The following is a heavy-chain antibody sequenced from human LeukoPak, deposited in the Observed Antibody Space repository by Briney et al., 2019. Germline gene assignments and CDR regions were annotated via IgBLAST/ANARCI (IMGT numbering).Heavy chain of an antibody. CDR2: ISGSDGST. CDR1: GFTFSSYA. V-gene: IGHV3-23*01. Sequence: PGGSLRLSCAASGFTFSSYAMSWVRQAPGKGLEWVSAISGSDGSTYYADSVKGRFTISRDNSKNTLYLQTNSLRAEDTAVYYCAKGSSSYITMIVRDYXXQGXLVTVSS. J-gene: IGHJ4*02. CDR3: AKGSSSYITMIVRDY. D-gene: IGHD3-22*01.